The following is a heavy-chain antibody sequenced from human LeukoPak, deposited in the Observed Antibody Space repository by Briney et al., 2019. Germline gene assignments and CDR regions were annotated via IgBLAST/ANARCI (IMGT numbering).Heavy chain of an antibody. CDR1: GYTLTELS. V-gene: IGHV1-2*02. D-gene: IGHD3-22*01. Sequence: ASVKVSCKVSGYTLTELSMHWVRQAPGQGLEWMGWINPNSGGTNYAQKFQGRVTMTRDTSISTAYMELSRLRSDDTAVYYCATYYYDSSGYPYWGQGTLVTVSS. CDR2: INPNSGGT. J-gene: IGHJ4*02. CDR3: ATYYYDSSGYPY.